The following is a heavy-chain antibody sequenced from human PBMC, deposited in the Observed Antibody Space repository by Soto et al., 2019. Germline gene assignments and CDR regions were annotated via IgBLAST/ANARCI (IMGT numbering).Heavy chain of an antibody. D-gene: IGHD4-17*01. V-gene: IGHV3-23*01. CDR3: AKDGIQTVTFDY. CDR1: GFTFSDFA. CDR2: VSGNGDVT. J-gene: IGHJ4*01. Sequence: EVQLSESGGGLAQPGGSLRLSCEGSGFTFSDFAISWVRQAPGKRLEWVSVVSGNGDVTRYADSVKGRFATSRDNSKNTMFLQMNSLTAEDTAIYYCAKDGIQTVTFDYWGRGTLVTVSS.